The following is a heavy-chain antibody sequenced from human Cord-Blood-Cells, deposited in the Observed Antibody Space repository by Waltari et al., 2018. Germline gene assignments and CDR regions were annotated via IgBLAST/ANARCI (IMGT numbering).Heavy chain of an antibody. CDR2: IKQDGSEK. CDR3: ARGRPFDY. V-gene: IGHV3-7*01. J-gene: IGHJ4*02. CDR1: GFTFSSYW. Sequence: EVQLVESGGGLVQPGGSMRLSCAASGFTFSSYWMSWVRQAPGEGLGWVANIKQDGSEKYYVDSVKGRFTISRDNAKNSLYLQMNSMRAEDTAVYYCARGRPFDYWGQGTLVTVSS.